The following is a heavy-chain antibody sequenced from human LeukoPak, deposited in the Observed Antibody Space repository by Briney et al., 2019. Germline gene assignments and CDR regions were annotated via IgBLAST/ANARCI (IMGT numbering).Heavy chain of an antibody. V-gene: IGHV1-8*01. D-gene: IGHD3-22*01. CDR1: GYTFTSHD. Sequence: ASVKVSXKASGYTFTSHDINWVRQATGQGLEWMGWMNPNSGNTGYAQKFQGRVTMTRNTSISTAYMELSSLRSEDTAVYYCVTTNYDSSGYYYNAFDIWRLGTMVTVSS. CDR3: VTTNYDSSGYYYNAFDI. CDR2: MNPNSGNT. J-gene: IGHJ3*02.